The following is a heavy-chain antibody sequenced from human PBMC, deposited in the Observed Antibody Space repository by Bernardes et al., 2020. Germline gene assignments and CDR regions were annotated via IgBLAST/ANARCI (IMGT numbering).Heavy chain of an antibody. CDR3: ARDRCSSTSCFFDY. Sequence: GESLFLSCAASGFTFSNYWMGWVRQAPGKGLEWVANIKQDGTEQYYVDSVKGRFTISRDNAKNLLYLEMNSLRAEDTAVYYCARDRCSSTSCFFDYWGRGTLVTVSS. V-gene: IGHV3-7*03. J-gene: IGHJ4*02. CDR1: GFTFSNYW. CDR2: IKQDGTEQ. D-gene: IGHD2-2*01.